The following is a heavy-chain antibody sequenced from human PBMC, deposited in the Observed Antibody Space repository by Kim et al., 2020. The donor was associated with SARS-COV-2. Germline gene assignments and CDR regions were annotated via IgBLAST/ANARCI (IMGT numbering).Heavy chain of an antibody. J-gene: IGHJ4*02. V-gene: IGHV4-31*03. CDR1: GGSISSGGYY. CDR3: ARSVGRIFGVPLIDY. CDR2: IYYSGST. Sequence: SETLSLTCTVSGGSISSGGYYWSWIRQHPGKGLEWIGYIYYSGSTYYNPSLKSRVTISVDTSKNQFSLKLSSVTAADTAVYYCARSVGRIFGVPLIDYWGQGTLVTVSS. D-gene: IGHD3-3*01.